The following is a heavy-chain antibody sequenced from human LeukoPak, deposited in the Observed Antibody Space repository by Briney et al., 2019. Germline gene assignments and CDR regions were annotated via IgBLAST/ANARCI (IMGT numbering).Heavy chain of an antibody. Sequence: GGSLRLSCAASGFTVSSNYMSWVRQAPGKGLEWVSVIYSGGSTYYADSVKGRFTISRDNSKNTLYLQMNSLRAEDTAVYYCARAGIAVAGTVFYFDYWGQGTLVTVSS. CDR2: IYSGGST. CDR3: ARAGIAVAGTVFYFDY. J-gene: IGHJ4*02. CDR1: GFTVSSNY. V-gene: IGHV3-66*01. D-gene: IGHD6-19*01.